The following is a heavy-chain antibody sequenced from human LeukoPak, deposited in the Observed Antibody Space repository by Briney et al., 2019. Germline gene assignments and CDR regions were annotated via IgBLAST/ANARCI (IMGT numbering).Heavy chain of an antibody. CDR1: GYTFTSYD. Sequence: GASVKVSCKASGYTFTSYDINWVRQATAQGLGWMGWMNPNSGNTGYAQKFQGRVTMTRNTSISTAYLELSSLRSEDKAVYYCARDWGDTAMGLGGWFDPWGQGTLVTVSS. CDR3: ARDWGDTAMGLGGWFDP. CDR2: MNPNSGNT. V-gene: IGHV1-8*01. D-gene: IGHD5-18*01. J-gene: IGHJ5*02.